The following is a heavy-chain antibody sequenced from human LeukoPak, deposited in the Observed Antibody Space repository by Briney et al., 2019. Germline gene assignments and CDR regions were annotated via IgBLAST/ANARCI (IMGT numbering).Heavy chain of an antibody. CDR3: AREGSSGYYENFDY. D-gene: IGHD3-22*01. J-gene: IGHJ4*02. CDR1: GFTLTSHG. V-gene: IGHV3-21*01. CDR2: ISSGGTYI. Sequence: PGGSLRLSCAASGFTLTSHGMDWVRQAPGKGLEWVSSISSGGTYIYYSDSPKGRFSISRDTAKNSVYLQMNSLRVEDTGVYYCAREGSSGYYENFDYWGQGTLVIVSS.